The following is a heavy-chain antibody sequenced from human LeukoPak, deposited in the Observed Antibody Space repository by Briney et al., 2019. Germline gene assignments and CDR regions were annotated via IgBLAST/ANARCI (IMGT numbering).Heavy chain of an antibody. CDR2: ISGSGDST. CDR3: AKASYGTSWNFDL. CDR1: GFTFSNYA. D-gene: IGHD4-17*01. V-gene: IGHV3-23*01. Sequence: GGSLRLSCAASGFTFSNYAMSWVRQHPGKGLERVSAISGSGDSTYYADSVKGRFTISRDNSKNTLYLQMNSLTAEDTAVYYCAKASYGTSWNFDLWGRGTLVTVSS. J-gene: IGHJ2*01.